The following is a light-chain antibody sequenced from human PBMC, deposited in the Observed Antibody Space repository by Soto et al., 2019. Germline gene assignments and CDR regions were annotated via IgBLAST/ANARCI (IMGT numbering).Light chain of an antibody. V-gene: IGKV3-15*01. CDR2: DTS. J-gene: IGKJ4*01. Sequence: EVVLTQSPATLSVSPGAGVTLSCTASPGVADTLAWYQHKPGQPPRLLIYDTSARATGVRARFSGSRSRPESNVTVSSLQSEDFSIYYCQRYNNWPFTLGGGTKVESK. CDR1: PGVADT. CDR3: QRYNNWPFT.